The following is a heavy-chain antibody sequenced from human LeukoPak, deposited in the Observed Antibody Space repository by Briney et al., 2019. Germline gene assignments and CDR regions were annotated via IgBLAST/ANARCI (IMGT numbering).Heavy chain of an antibody. D-gene: IGHD3-10*01. Sequence: SVKVSCKASGGTFSSYAISWVRQAPGQGLEWMGGIIPIFGTANYAQKFQGRVTITADESTSTAYMELSSLRSEDTAVYYCAILGRVRGVSPYNWFDPWGQGTLVTVSS. CDR3: AILGRVRGVSPYNWFDP. CDR1: GGTFSSYA. J-gene: IGHJ5*02. CDR2: IIPIFGTA. V-gene: IGHV1-69*13.